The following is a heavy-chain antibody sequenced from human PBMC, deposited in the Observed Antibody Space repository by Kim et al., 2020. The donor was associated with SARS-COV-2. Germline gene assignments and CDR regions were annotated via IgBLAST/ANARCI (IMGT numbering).Heavy chain of an antibody. CDR3: ARETSLGSYAFDY. D-gene: IGHD3-16*01. Sequence: HYSPSLKRRVTMSVDRSNNQFSLKRNSVTAADTAVYFCARETSLGSYAFDYWGRGTLVTVSS. V-gene: IGHV4-30-2*01. J-gene: IGHJ4*02.